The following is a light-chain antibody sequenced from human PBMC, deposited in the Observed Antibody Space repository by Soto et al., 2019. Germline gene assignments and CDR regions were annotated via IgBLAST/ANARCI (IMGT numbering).Light chain of an antibody. Sequence: EIVMTQSPATLSVSPGERATLSCRASQSVSINLAWYQQKPGQPPRLLIYGASTRATGVPARFSGSGSGTEFTLTISSLQSEDFAAYYCQQYYNWPPETFGPGTKLDIK. J-gene: IGKJ3*01. CDR1: QSVSIN. CDR3: QQYYNWPPET. CDR2: GAS. V-gene: IGKV3-15*01.